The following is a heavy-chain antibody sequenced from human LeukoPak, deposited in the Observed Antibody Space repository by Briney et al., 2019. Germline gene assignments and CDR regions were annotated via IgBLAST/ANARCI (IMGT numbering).Heavy chain of an antibody. D-gene: IGHD5-12*01. CDR1: GFTVSSNY. V-gene: IGHV3-66*01. CDR2: IYSGGSK. CDR3: ARIGAGGAFDI. Sequence: GGSLRLSCAASGFTVSSNYMSWVRQAPGKGLEWVSVIYSGGSKYHADSVKGRFTISRDNSKNTLYLQMNSLRDEDTAVYYCARIGAGGAFDIWGQGTMVTVSS. J-gene: IGHJ3*02.